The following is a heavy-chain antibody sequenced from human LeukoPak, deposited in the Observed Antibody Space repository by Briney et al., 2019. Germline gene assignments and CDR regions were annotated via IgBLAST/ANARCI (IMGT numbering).Heavy chain of an antibody. J-gene: IGHJ4*02. Sequence: GGSLRLSCAASGFTFSDYYMSWIRQAPGKGLEWVSYISSSGSAIYYADSVKGRFTISRDNAKNSLYLQMNSLRAEDTAVYYCASLWFGESDYDYWGQGTLVTVSS. V-gene: IGHV3-11*01. CDR1: GFTFSDYY. CDR3: ASLWFGESDYDY. D-gene: IGHD3-10*01. CDR2: ISSSGSAI.